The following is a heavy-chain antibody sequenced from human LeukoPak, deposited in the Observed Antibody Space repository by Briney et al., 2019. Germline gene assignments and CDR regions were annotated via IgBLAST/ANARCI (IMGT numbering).Heavy chain of an antibody. CDR3: ARVGFDYGGNSGDY. CDR2: IYHSGST. V-gene: IGHV4-30-2*01. D-gene: IGHD4-23*01. Sequence: SQTLSLTCAVSGGSISSGGYSWSWIRRPPGKGLEWIGYIYHSGSTYYNPSPKSRVTISVDRSKNQFSLKLSSVTAADTAVYYCARVGFDYGGNSGDYWGQGTLVTVSS. CDR1: GGSISSGGYS. J-gene: IGHJ4*02.